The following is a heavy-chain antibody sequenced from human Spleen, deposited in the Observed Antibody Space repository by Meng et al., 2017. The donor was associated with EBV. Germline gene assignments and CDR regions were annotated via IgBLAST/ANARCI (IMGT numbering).Heavy chain of an antibody. J-gene: IGHJ4*02. CDR1: GDSFSAYY. CDR2: VIHSGNT. V-gene: IGHV4-34*12. D-gene: IGHD3-16*01. CDR3: ATGWGKANY. Sequence: VQLPQWGAGLLKPSETLALPCTVYGDSFSAYYWRWIRQPPGRGLEWIGDVIHSGNTSYSPSLKSRVTISVDTSKRQFSLKLRSMTAADTAVYYCATGWGKANYWGQGTLVTVSS.